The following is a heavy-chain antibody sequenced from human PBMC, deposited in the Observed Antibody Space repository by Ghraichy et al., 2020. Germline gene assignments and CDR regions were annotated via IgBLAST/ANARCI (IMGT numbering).Heavy chain of an antibody. CDR2: ISYDGSNK. D-gene: IGHD2-2*01. Sequence: LSLTCAASGFTFSSYAMHWVRQAPGKGLEWVAVISYDGSNKYYADSVKGRFTISRDNSKNTLYLQMNSLRAEDTAVYYCAALEGSTPWGQGTLVTVSS. CDR3: AALEGSTP. J-gene: IGHJ5*02. V-gene: IGHV3-30-3*01. CDR1: GFTFSSYA.